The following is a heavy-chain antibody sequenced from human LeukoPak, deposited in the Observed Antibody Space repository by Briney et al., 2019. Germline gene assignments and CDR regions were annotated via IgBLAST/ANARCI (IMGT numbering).Heavy chain of an antibody. D-gene: IGHD6-6*01. Sequence: PSEALSLTCAVYGGSFSGYYWSWIRQPPGKGLEWIGEINHSGSTNYNPSLKSRVTISVDTSKNQFSLKLSSVTAADTAVYYCARHRIAAPIDSWGQGTLVTVSS. CDR3: ARHRIAAPIDS. CDR2: INHSGST. J-gene: IGHJ5*01. V-gene: IGHV4-34*01. CDR1: GGSFSGYY.